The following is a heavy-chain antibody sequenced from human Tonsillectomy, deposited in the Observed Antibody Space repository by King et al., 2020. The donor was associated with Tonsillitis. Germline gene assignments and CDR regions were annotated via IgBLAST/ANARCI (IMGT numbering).Heavy chain of an antibody. CDR1: GGTFSSYV. CDR3: AIAARTQNFYSFYMDV. Sequence: HVQLVESGAEVKKPGSSVKVSCKASGGTFSSYVISWVRQAPGQGLEWMGGIIPILFTANYAQKLQGRVTVNADESTSTVYMELTSLRSEDTAVYYCAIAARTQNFYSFYMDVWSKGTTVTVSS. D-gene: IGHD6-13*01. CDR2: IIPILFTA. J-gene: IGHJ6*03. V-gene: IGHV1-69*01.